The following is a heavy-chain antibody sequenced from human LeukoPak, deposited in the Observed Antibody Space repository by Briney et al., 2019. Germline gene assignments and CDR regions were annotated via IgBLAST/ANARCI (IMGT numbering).Heavy chain of an antibody. CDR2: IYYSGST. D-gene: IGHD3-9*01. CDR1: GGSISSGDYY. V-gene: IGHV4-30-4*01. Sequence: SQTLSLTCTVPGGSISSGDYYWSWLRQPPGKGLEWIGYIYYSGSTCYNPSLKSRVTISVDTSKNQFSLKLSSVTAADTAVYYCARGVESDILTGYDPYFDYWGQGTLVTVSS. J-gene: IGHJ4*02. CDR3: ARGVESDILTGYDPYFDY.